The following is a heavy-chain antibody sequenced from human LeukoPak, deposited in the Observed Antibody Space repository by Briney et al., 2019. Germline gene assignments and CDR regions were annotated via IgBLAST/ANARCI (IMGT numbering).Heavy chain of an antibody. CDR3: ARPGDRRAYYG. Sequence: SETLSHTCTVSGGSFSSNTYYWGWIRQPPGKGLEWIGTISYSGSTHYNPSLKTRVTMSVDASKNQFSLKLSSVTAADTAVYYCARPGDRRAYYGWGQGTLVTVSS. CDR1: GGSFSSNTYY. D-gene: IGHD3-22*01. J-gene: IGHJ4*02. CDR2: ISYSGST. V-gene: IGHV4-39*01.